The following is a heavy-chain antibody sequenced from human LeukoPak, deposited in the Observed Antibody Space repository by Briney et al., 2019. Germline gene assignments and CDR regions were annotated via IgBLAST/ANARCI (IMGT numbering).Heavy chain of an antibody. D-gene: IGHD3-9*01. V-gene: IGHV3-21*01. CDR1: GFTFSSYS. CDR3: ARAEATGILTGQHDY. J-gene: IGHJ4*02. Sequence: GGSPRLSCAASGFTFSSYSMNWVRQAPGKGLEWVSSISSSSSYIYYADSVKGRFTISRDNAKNSLYLQMNSLRAEDTAVYYCARAEATGILTGQHDYWGQGILVTVSS. CDR2: ISSSSSYI.